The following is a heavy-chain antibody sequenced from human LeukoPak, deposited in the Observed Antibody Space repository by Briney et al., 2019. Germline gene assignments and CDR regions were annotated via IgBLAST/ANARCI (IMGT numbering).Heavy chain of an antibody. CDR3: ARDRGSDGSDQLDP. D-gene: IGHD3-10*01. V-gene: IGHV4-4*07. J-gene: IGHJ5*02. CDR1: GVSISNFY. CDR2: IHSGGIT. Sequence: SETLSLTCTVSGVSISNFYLIWIRQPAGKGLEWIGRIHSGGITIYNPSLKSRVTMSVDTSKNQFSLKLSSVTAADTAVYYCARDRGSDGSDQLDPWGQGTLVTVSS.